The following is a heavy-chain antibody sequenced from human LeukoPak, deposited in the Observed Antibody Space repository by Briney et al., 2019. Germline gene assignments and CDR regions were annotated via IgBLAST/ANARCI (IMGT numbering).Heavy chain of an antibody. J-gene: IGHJ4*02. CDR2: INPKSGLT. V-gene: IGHV1-2*02. D-gene: IGHD2-2*01. CDR3: ARSDCSGNSCYAIDYFDY. CDR1: GYTFTGNY. Sequence: ASVKVSCKASGYTFTGNYIHWVRQAPGHGLECMGWINPKSGLTHYAQKFQDRVTMTRDTSINTAYMELSRLTSDDTAVYYCARSDCSGNSCYAIDYFDYWGQGTLVTVSP.